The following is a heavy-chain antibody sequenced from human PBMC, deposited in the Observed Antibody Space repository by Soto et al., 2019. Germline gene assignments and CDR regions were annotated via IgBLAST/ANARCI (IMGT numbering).Heavy chain of an antibody. CDR1: GFTFSTYA. V-gene: IGHV3-23*01. D-gene: IGHD4-17*01. CDR3: TTDPATTVTNTYFAIDV. Sequence: PGGSLRLSCAASGFTFSTYAMSWVRQAPGKGLEWVSAISGSGGSTYYADSVKGRFTISRDNSKNTLYLQMNSLRAEDTALYYCTTDPATTVTNTYFAIDVWGQGTMVTVSS. J-gene: IGHJ6*02. CDR2: ISGSGGST.